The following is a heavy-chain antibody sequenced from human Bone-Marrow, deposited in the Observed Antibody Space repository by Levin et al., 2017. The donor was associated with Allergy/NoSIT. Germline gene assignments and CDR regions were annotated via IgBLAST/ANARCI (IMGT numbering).Heavy chain of an antibody. J-gene: IGHJ4*02. V-gene: IGHV4-59*01. CDR1: GGSISGDY. Sequence: PSETLSLTCTVSGGSISGDYWSWIRQPPGKGLEWIGYIYYSGSTNYNPSLKSRVTISVDASKNQFSLKLTSVTAADTAVYYCARWATGWFGKSYDYWGQGTLVTVSS. CDR3: ARWATGWFGKSYDY. D-gene: IGHD3-10*01. CDR2: IYYSGST.